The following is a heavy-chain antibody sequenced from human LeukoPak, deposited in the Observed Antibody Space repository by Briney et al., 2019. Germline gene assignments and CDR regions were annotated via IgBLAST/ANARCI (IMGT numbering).Heavy chain of an antibody. CDR1: GLSFSNYG. D-gene: IGHD1-14*01. Sequence: GGSLRLSCSASGLSFSNYGVSWVRQTPGQGLEWVSSIIEEGDTTYYADAVRGRFTISRDNSKSIVYLQMSSLRVEDTAIYYCARLSEPSWGQGTLVTVSS. J-gene: IGHJ1*01. CDR3: ARLSEPS. CDR2: IIEEGDTT. V-gene: IGHV3-23*01.